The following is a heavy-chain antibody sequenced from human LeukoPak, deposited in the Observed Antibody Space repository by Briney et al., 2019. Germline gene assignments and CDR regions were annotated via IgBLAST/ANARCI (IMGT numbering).Heavy chain of an antibody. V-gene: IGHV1-69*01. CDR1: GGTFSSYA. Sequence: SVKVSCKASGGTFSSYAISWVRQAPGQGPEWMGGIIPIFGTANYAQKFQGRVTITADESTSTAYMELSSLRSEDTAVYYCARGKVPAAIGDSFGWFDPWGQGTLVTVSS. CDR3: ARGKVPAAIGDSFGWFDP. D-gene: IGHD2-2*01. J-gene: IGHJ5*02. CDR2: IIPIFGTA.